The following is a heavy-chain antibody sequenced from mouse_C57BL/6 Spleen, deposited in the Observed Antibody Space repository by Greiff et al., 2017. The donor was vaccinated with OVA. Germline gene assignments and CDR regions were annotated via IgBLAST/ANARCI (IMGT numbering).Heavy chain of an antibody. CDR3: ARTTVVARYFDV. J-gene: IGHJ1*03. CDR1: GFTFRDYG. V-gene: IGHV5-17*01. D-gene: IGHD1-1*01. Sequence: EVKLVESGGGLVKPGGSLKLSCAASGFTFRDYGMHWVRQAPEKGLEWVAYISSGSSTIYYADTVTGRFTISRDNAKNTLFLQMTSLRSEDTAMYYCARTTVVARYFDVWGTGTTVTVSS. CDR2: ISSGSSTI.